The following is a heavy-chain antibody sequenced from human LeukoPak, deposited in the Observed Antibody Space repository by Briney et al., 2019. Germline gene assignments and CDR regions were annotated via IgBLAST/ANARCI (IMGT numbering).Heavy chain of an antibody. CDR2: IYYSGST. Sequence: SETLSLTCTVSGGSISSGGYFWSWIRQHPGKGLEWIGYIYYSGSTYYNPSLKSRVTISVDTSKNQFSLKLSSVTAADTAVYYCARTPRYADFWSGYNYYYYYMDVWGKGTTVTVSS. CDR3: ARTPRYADFWSGYNYYYYYMDV. J-gene: IGHJ6*03. D-gene: IGHD3-3*01. CDR1: GGSISSGGYF. V-gene: IGHV4-31*03.